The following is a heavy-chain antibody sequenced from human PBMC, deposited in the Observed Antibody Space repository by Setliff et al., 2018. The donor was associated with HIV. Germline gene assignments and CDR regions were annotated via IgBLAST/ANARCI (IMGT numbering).Heavy chain of an antibody. CDR2: ITHSGST. V-gene: IGHV4-34*01. D-gene: IGHD3-16*01. J-gene: IGHJ5*02. CDR3: ATDGGLWFDP. Sequence: KTSETLSLTCAVFGGSFSGYYWNWIRQSPGKGLEWIGEITHSGSTNYNPSLKSRVTISIDTSKNQFSLKVNSVTAADTAVYYCATDGGLWFDPWGQGTLVTVSS. CDR1: GGSFSGYY.